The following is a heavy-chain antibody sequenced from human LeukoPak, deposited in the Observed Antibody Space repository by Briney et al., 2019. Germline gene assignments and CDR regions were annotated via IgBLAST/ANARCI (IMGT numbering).Heavy chain of an antibody. J-gene: IGHJ4*02. CDR2: IWSDGNNK. CDR1: GFTLSRYG. V-gene: IGHV3-33*01. D-gene: IGHD1-26*01. Sequence: GRSLRLSCAASGFTLSRYGMHWVRQAPGKGLEWVADIWSDGNNKYYADSVKGRFTISRDNSKNTLYLQMNSLRAEDTAVYYCARDLIVGATTTENEPGDYWGQGTLVTVSS. CDR3: ARDLIVGATTTENEPGDY.